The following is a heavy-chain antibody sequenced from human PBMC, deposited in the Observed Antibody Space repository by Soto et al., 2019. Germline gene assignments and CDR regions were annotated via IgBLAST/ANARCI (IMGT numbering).Heavy chain of an antibody. CDR1: GFTFISYE. V-gene: IGHV3-48*03. CDR2: ISSSGSTI. CDR3: ARDHKGGYYYYGMDV. J-gene: IGHJ6*02. Sequence: SGGSLRLSCAASGFTFISYEMNWVRQAPGKGLEWVSYISSSGSTIYYADSVKGRFTISRDNAKNSLYLQMNSLRAEDTAVYYCARDHKGGYYYYGMDVWGQGTTVTVSS.